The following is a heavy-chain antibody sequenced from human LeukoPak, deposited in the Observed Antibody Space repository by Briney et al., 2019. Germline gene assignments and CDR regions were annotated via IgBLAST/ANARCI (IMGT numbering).Heavy chain of an antibody. D-gene: IGHD1-26*01. Sequence: GGSLRLSCAASGFTFTYYAMSWVRQAPGKGLEWLSAISGSGGSTYYADSVKGRFTISRDNSKNTLSLQMNSLRAEDTAVYYCAKGLTAGAMDLFDYWGQGTLVTVSS. J-gene: IGHJ4*02. V-gene: IGHV3-23*01. CDR3: AKGLTAGAMDLFDY. CDR2: ISGSGGST. CDR1: GFTFTYYA.